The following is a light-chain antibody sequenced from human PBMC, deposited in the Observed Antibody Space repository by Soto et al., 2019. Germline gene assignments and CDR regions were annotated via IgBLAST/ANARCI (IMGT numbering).Light chain of an antibody. Sequence: AIRMTQSPSSFSASPGDRVTITCRASQGISSYLAWYQQKQGQAPKLLIYAASTLQSGVPSRFSGSGYGTDFTLTISCLQSEDFATYYCQQYYSYPPLTFGGGTKVEIK. CDR2: AAS. CDR3: QQYYSYPPLT. J-gene: IGKJ4*01. V-gene: IGKV1-8*01. CDR1: QGISSY.